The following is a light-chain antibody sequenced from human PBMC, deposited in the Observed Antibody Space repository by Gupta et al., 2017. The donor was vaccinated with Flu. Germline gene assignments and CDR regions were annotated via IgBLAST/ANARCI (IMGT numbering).Light chain of an antibody. CDR1: QSVSSSY. Sequence: RATLSCRASQSVSSSYLAWYQQKPGQAPRLLIYGTSSRATGIPDRFSGGGSGTDFTLTISRLEPEDFAVYYCQQHGGSPLYTFGQGTKLEMK. V-gene: IGKV3-20*01. J-gene: IGKJ2*01. CDR3: QQHGGSPLYT. CDR2: GTS.